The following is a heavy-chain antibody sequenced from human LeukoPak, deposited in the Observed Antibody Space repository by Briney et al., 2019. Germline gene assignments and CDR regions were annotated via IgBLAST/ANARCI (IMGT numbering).Heavy chain of an antibody. J-gene: IGHJ3*02. CDR3: ASAISGSYYRMGAFDI. CDR2: IIPIFGTA. V-gene: IGHV1-69*01. D-gene: IGHD3-10*01. Sequence: WASVKVFCKASGGTFSSYAISWVRQAPGQGLEWMGGIIPIFGTANYAQKFQGRVTITADESTSTAYMELSSLRSEDTAVYYCASAISGSYYRMGAFDIWGQGTMVTVSS. CDR1: GGTFSSYA.